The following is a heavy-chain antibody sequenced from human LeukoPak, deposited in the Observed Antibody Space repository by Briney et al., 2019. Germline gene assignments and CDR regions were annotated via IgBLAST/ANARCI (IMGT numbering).Heavy chain of an antibody. V-gene: IGHV3-30*03. CDR1: GFTFSSYG. CDR3: ALGGGSYYGY. CDR2: ISYDGSNK. Sequence: GGSLRLSCAASGFTFSSYGMHWVRQAPGKGPEWVAVISYDGSNKYYADSVKGRFTISRDNSKNTLYLQMNSLRAEDTAVYYCALGGGSYYGYWGQGTLVTVSS. D-gene: IGHD3-16*01. J-gene: IGHJ4*02.